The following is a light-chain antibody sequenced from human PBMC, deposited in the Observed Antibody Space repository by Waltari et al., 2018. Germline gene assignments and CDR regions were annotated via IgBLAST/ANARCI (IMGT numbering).Light chain of an antibody. Sequence: QSALTQPASVSGSPGQSITISCTGTSSDDGGYKYVSWYQQHPGKAPKVMIYDVRKRPSGVSNRFSGSKSGNTVSLTISGLQAEDEADYYCSSYTSSNTWVFGGGTKLTVL. CDR2: DVR. V-gene: IGLV2-14*01. J-gene: IGLJ3*02. CDR3: SSYTSSNTWV. CDR1: SSDDGGYKY.